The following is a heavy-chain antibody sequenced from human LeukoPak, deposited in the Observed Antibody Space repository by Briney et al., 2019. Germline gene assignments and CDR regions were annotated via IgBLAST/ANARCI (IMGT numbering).Heavy chain of an antibody. J-gene: IGHJ4*02. Sequence: QTGGSLRLSCAASGFEFSDYSMSWVRQAPGKGLEWVAGIGGSGGGTYYGASVKGRFTVYRDNSKNTLFLHMNNLSAEDTAVYFCAKDQEPRFLQTTFDYWGQGTLVTVSS. D-gene: IGHD3-3*01. CDR2: IGGSGGGT. CDR1: GFEFSDYS. CDR3: AKDQEPRFLQTTFDY. V-gene: IGHV3-23*01.